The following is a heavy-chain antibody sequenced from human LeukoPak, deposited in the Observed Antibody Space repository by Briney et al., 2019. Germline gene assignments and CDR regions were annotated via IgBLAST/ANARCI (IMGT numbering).Heavy chain of an antibody. J-gene: IGHJ6*02. CDR2: IYTGGST. CDR1: GGSISRYY. Sequence: SETLSLTCTVSGGSISRYYWSWIRQPAGKELKWIGRIYTGGSTNYNPSLKSRVTMSVHTSKNQFSLKLSSVTAADPAVYYCARAAPSCSSSSCYSNGMDVWGQGTTVTVSS. V-gene: IGHV4-4*07. D-gene: IGHD2-2*01. CDR3: ARAAPSCSSSSCYSNGMDV.